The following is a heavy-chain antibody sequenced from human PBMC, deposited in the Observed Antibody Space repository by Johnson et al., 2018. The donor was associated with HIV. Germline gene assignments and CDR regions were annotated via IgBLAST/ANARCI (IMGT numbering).Heavy chain of an antibody. CDR1: GFTFSNYA. V-gene: IGHV3-30*04. J-gene: IGHJ3*02. CDR3: ARVRPPGLLDAIDI. Sequence: QVQLVESGGGVVQPGRSLRLSCAASGFTFSNYAIHWVRQAPGKGLEWVAVISYDGRNKYYADSVKGRFTISRDNSKNTLYLQMNSLRAEDTAVYPCARVRPPGLLDAIDIWGQGTMVTVSS. CDR2: ISYDGRNK.